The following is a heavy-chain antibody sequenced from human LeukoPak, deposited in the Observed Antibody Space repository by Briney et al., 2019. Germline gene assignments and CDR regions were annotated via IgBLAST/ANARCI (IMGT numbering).Heavy chain of an antibody. CDR1: GYTFTSYA. V-gene: IGHV1-46*01. J-gene: IGHJ5*02. CDR3: ARDTSPGFDP. Sequence: ASVKVSCKASGYTFTSYAMNWVRQAPGQGPEWMGIINPSGGSTSYAQKFQGRVTMTRDTSTSTVYMELSSLRSEDTAVYYCARDTSPGFDPWGQGTLVTVSS. CDR2: INPSGGST.